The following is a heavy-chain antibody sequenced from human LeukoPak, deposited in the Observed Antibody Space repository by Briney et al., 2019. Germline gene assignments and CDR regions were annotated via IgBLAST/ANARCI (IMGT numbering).Heavy chain of an antibody. Sequence: PGGSLRLSCAASGFTFSSFSMNWVRQAPGKGLEWVSSISSSNNYMYYAESMKGRFTISRDNAKSSLYLQMDSLRAEDTAVYYCARDLLLRPYGMDVWGQGTTVTVSS. CDR1: GFTFSSFS. V-gene: IGHV3-21*01. J-gene: IGHJ6*02. CDR3: ARDLLLRPYGMDV. D-gene: IGHD3-3*01. CDR2: ISSSNNYM.